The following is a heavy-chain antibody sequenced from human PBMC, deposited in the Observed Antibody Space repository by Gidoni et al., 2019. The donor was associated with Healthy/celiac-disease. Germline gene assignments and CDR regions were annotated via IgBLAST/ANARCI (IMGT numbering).Heavy chain of an antibody. CDR3: ARGNSRDGYNEDALDI. V-gene: IGHV3-66*01. D-gene: IGHD3-22*01. Sequence: EVQLVESGGGLVQPGGSLRLSCAASGFTVSINYMSWVRQAPGKGLEWVSVIYSGGSTYYADSVKGRFTISRDNSKNTLYLKMNSLRAEDTAVYYCARGNSRDGYNEDALDIWGQGTMVTVSS. CDR1: GFTVSINY. CDR2: IYSGGST. J-gene: IGHJ3*02.